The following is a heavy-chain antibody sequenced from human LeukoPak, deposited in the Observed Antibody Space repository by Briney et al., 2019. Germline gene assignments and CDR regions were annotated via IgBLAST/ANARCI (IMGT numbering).Heavy chain of an antibody. J-gene: IGHJ1*01. D-gene: IGHD3-10*01. CDR3: ARDDYYKSKYFQH. CDR1: GYTFTSYG. Sequence: ASVTVSCTASGYTFTSYGISWVRQAPGQGLERMGWISVYNGNTNYAQKLQGRVTMTTDTSTSTAYMELRSLRSDDTAVYYCARDDYYKSKYFQHWGQGTLVTVSS. CDR2: ISVYNGNT. V-gene: IGHV1-18*04.